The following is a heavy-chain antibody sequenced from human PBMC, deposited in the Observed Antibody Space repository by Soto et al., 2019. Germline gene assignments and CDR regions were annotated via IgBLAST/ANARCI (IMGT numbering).Heavy chain of an antibody. CDR3: LSLVPAAKEFH. CDR1: GFTFSSYA. D-gene: IGHD2-2*01. V-gene: IGHV3-23*01. J-gene: IGHJ4*02. CDR2: ISGSGGST. Sequence: GGSLRLSCAASGFTFSSYAMSWVRQAPGKGLEWVSAISGSGGSTYYADSVKGRFTISRDNSKNTLYLQMNSLRAEDTAVYYCLSLVPAAKEFHWGQGTLVTVSS.